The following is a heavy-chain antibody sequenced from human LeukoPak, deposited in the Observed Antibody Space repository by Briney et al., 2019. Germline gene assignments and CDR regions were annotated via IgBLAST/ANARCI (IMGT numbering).Heavy chain of an antibody. CDR2: IYSGGST. D-gene: IGHD4-11*01. CDR3: ARAPMTTVTTDDY. CDR1: GFTVSSNY. V-gene: IGHV3-66*02. J-gene: IGHJ4*02. Sequence: GGSLRLSXVASGFTVSSNYMSWVGQAPGKGVEWASVIYSGGSTYYADSVKGRFTISRDNSKNTLYLQMNSLRGEDTAVYYCARAPMTTVTTDDYWGQGTLVTVSS.